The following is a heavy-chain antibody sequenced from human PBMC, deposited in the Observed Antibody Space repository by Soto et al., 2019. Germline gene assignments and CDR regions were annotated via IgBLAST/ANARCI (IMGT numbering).Heavy chain of an antibody. Sequence: QVQLVQSGAEVKKPGSSVKVSCKASGGTLNSHSISWVRQAPRQGLEWMGGISPVFHTTNYAQNFQGRVTITADESTSTVYMELSSLRSEDTAVYYCARGNKQGVVQEWDNYYYYGMDLWGQGTTVTVSS. V-gene: IGHV1-69*01. CDR2: ISPVFHTT. CDR1: GGTLNSHS. D-gene: IGHD6-19*01. J-gene: IGHJ6*02. CDR3: ARGNKQGVVQEWDNYYYYGMDL.